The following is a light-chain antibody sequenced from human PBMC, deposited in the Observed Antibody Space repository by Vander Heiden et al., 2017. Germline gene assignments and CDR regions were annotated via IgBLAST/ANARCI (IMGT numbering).Light chain of an antibody. Sequence: DIVMTHSPDSLAVSLGERATINCKSSQSLLYSSNNRNYLAWYQQKPGQPPTLLIYWASARESGVPDRFSGSGSGTDFTLTISSLQAEDVAVYYCQQYFSTPLTFGGGTKVEIK. J-gene: IGKJ4*01. CDR3: QQYFSTPLT. V-gene: IGKV4-1*01. CDR1: QSLLYSSNNRNY. CDR2: WAS.